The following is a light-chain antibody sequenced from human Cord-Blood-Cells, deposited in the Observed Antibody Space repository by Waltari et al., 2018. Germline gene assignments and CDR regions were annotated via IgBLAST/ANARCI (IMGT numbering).Light chain of an antibody. CDR1: SSAVGSYNL. CDR2: EGS. J-gene: IGLJ3*02. Sequence: QSALTQPAPASGSPGQSITISCTGTSSAVGSYNLVSWYHQHPGKAPKLMIYEGSKRPSGVTNRFSGSKSGNTASLTISGLQAEDEADYYCCSYAGSSTSVFGGGTKLTVL. CDR3: CSYAGSSTSV. V-gene: IGLV2-23*01.